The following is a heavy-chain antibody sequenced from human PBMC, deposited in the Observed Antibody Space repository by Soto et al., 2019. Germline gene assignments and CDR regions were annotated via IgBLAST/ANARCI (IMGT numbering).Heavy chain of an antibody. V-gene: IGHV4-31*03. CDR3: AKDWGTKALPGIPRGGHYDS. CDR2: IYYTGNT. J-gene: IGHJ4*02. D-gene: IGHD2-21*02. Sequence: SETLSLTCTVSGGSISSGGTGSYWTWIRQLPGKGLEWIGYIYYTGNTYYNPSLKSRPTISIDTSENQFSLKLTSVTAADTAVYYCAKDWGTKALPGIPRGGHYDSWGQGTLVTVSS. CDR1: GGSISSGGTGSY.